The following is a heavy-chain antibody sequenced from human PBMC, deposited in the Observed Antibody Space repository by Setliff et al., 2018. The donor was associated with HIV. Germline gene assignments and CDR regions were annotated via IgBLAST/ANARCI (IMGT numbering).Heavy chain of an antibody. V-gene: IGHV1-2*02. CDR1: GYSFSEYY. Sequence: WASVKVSCKASGYSFSEYYTHWVRQAPGQGLEWMGWVIPDTGKTYYAQKFQGRVTMTSDTSINTAYLEVNRLTSDDTAIYFCARDLAYCSGGSCYRPFLYYFYDMDVWGNGTTVTVSS. CDR3: ARDLAYCSGGSCYRPFLYYFYDMDV. J-gene: IGHJ6*03. D-gene: IGHD2-15*01. CDR2: VIPDTGKT.